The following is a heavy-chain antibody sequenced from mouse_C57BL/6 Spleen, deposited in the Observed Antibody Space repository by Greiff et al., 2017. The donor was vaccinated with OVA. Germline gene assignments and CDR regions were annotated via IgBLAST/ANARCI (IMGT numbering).Heavy chain of an antibody. CDR2: FHPYNDDT. J-gene: IGHJ2*01. CDR3: ARRGFYYGSSYDYFDY. V-gene: IGHV1-47*01. Sequence: QVQLKESGAELVKPGASVKMSCKASGYTFTTYPIEWMKQNHGKSLEWIGNFHPYNDDTKYNEKFKGKATLTVEKSSSTVYLELSRLTSDDSAVYYCARRGFYYGSSYDYFDYWGQGTTLTVSS. D-gene: IGHD1-1*01. CDR1: GYTFTTYP.